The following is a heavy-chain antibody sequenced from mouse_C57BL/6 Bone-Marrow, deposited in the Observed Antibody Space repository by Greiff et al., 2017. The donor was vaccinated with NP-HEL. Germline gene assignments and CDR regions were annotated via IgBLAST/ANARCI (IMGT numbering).Heavy chain of an antibody. D-gene: IGHD1-1*01. CDR3: ARYYYGSSSFDY. J-gene: IGHJ2*01. CDR1: GYTFTSYL. V-gene: IGHV1-72*01. Sequence: VQLQQPGAELVKPGASVKLSCKASGYTFTSYLMYWVKQRPGRGLEWIGRIDPNSGGTKYNEKFKCKATLTVDKPSSTGYMQLTSLTSEDSAVYDCARYYYGSSSFDYWGQGTTLTVSS. CDR2: IDPNSGGT.